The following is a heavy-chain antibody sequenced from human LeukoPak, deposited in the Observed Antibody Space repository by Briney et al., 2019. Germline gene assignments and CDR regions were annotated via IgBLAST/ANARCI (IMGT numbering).Heavy chain of an antibody. CDR3: ARDVSSTSNWEFDY. CDR1: GYTFADYF. CDR2: INANSGGT. J-gene: IGHJ4*02. Sequence: ASVKVSCKTSGYTFADYFIHWVRQAPGQGLEWMGRINANSGGTEYEQKFQGRVTMTRDTSISTAYVVVNWLISDDTAIYYCARDVSSTSNWEFDYWGQGTLVTVS. D-gene: IGHD1-26*01. V-gene: IGHV1-2*06.